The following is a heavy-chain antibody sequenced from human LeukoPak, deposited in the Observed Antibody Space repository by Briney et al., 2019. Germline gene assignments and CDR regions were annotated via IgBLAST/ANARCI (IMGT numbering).Heavy chain of an antibody. Sequence: GGSLRLSCAASGFTFSSYAMHWVRQAPGKGLEWVAVISYDGSNKYCADSVKGRFTISRDNSKNTLYLQMNSLRAEDTAVYYCAREHGYCSSTSCSDFDYWGQGTLVTVSS. CDR2: ISYDGSNK. V-gene: IGHV3-30*01. CDR3: AREHGYCSSTSCSDFDY. CDR1: GFTFSSYA. D-gene: IGHD2-2*03. J-gene: IGHJ4*02.